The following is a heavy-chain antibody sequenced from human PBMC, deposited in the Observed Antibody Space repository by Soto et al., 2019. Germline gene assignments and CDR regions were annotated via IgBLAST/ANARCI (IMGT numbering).Heavy chain of an antibody. CDR3: ARTDRDFYGLDV. CDR1: GFTFRNYD. J-gene: IGHJ6*02. CDR2: ISAAGDP. Sequence: EVQLVESGGGLVQPGGSLRLSCEASGFTFRNYDMHWFRQGTGKGLEWVSGISAAGDPDYADSVEGRFTISRENAQNSFFLQMNSLRVGDTAVYYCARTDRDFYGLDVWGQGNTVIVSS. V-gene: IGHV3-13*05.